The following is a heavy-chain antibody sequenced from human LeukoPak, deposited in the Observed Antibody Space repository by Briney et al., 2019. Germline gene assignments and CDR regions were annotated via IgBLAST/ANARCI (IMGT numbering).Heavy chain of an antibody. CDR3: AKVGLDLPYYYGSGSSSFDY. CDR2: ISYDGSNK. D-gene: IGHD3-10*01. V-gene: IGHV3-30*19. J-gene: IGHJ4*02. CDR1: GFTFSSYG. Sequence: PGGSLRLSCAASGFTFSSYGMHWVRQAPGKGLEWVAVISYDGSNKYYADSVKGRFTISRDNSKNTLYLQMNSLRAEDTAVYYCAKVGLDLPYYYGSGSSSFDYWGQGTLVTVSS.